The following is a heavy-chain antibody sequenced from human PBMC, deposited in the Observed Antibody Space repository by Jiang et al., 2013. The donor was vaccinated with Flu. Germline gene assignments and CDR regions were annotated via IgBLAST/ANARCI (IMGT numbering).Heavy chain of an antibody. V-gene: IGHV4-59*01. CDR1: GGSISSYY. Sequence: TLSLTCTVSGGSISSYYWSWIRQPREGTGVDWVYLLQWEHQLQPSLKSRVTISVDTSKNQFSLKLSSVTAADTAVYYCARGGALLEDAFDIWGQGTMVTVSS. J-gene: IGHJ3*02. CDR3: ARGGALLEDAFDI. D-gene: IGHD1-1*01. CDR2: LLQWEH.